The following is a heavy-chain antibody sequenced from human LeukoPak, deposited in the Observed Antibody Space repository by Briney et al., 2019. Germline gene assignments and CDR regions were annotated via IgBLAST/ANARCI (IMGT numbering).Heavy chain of an antibody. CDR1: GYTFTSYG. Sequence: ASVKVSCKASGYTFTSYGISWVRQALGQGLEWMGWISAYNGNTNYAQKLQGRVTMTTDTSTSTAYMELRSLRSDDTAVYYCARGGGPNIVLMVYATIDYWGQGTLVTVSS. D-gene: IGHD2-8*01. J-gene: IGHJ4*02. V-gene: IGHV1-18*01. CDR3: ARGGGPNIVLMVYATIDY. CDR2: ISAYNGNT.